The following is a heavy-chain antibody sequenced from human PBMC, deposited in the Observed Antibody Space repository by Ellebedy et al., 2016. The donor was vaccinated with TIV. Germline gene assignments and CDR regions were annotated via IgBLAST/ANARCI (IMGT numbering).Heavy chain of an antibody. Sequence: SETLSLXXAVYGGSFTDYCWSWIRQAPGKGLEWIGEVDHSGRTNYNPSLKSRVTISLDTSKNQFSLRLTSVTAADTAVYYCAGLGGPTVVHAFDIWGQGTLVTVSS. CDR1: GGSFTDYC. CDR3: AGLGGPTVVHAFDI. CDR2: VDHSGRT. D-gene: IGHD1-1*01. V-gene: IGHV4-34*01. J-gene: IGHJ3*02.